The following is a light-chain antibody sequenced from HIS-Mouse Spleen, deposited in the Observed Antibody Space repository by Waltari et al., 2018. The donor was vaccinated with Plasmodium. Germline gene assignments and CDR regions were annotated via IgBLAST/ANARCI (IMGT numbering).Light chain of an antibody. CDR1: QSISSR. CDR2: KAY. J-gene: IGKJ1*01. Sequence: DIQMTQSPSTLSASVGDRVTINCRASQSISSRLAWYQQKPGKAPKLLIYKAYSLESGVPSRFSGSGSGTEFTLTISSLQPDDFATYYCQQYNSYSWTFGQGTKVEIK. V-gene: IGKV1-5*03. CDR3: QQYNSYSWT.